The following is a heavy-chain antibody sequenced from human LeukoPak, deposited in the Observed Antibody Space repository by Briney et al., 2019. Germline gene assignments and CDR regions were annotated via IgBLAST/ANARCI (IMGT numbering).Heavy chain of an antibody. CDR3: ASRGGGSGHPYYFDY. CDR1: GASISRNTW. D-gene: IGHD3-16*01. J-gene: IGHJ4*02. CDR2: IDHNGNT. V-gene: IGHV4-4*02. Sequence: SETLSLTCGVSGASISRNTWWSWVRQPPEKGLEWIGEIDHNGNTNYSPSLKSRVAISVDKSNNQFSLKLNYVTAADTAVYYCASRGGGSGHPYYFDYWGQGTLVTVSS.